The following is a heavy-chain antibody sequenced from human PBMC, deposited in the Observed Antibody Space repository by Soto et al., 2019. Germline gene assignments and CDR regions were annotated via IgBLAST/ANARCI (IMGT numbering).Heavy chain of an antibody. Sequence: QVQLQQWGAGLLKPSETLCLTCAVYGGSFSGYYWSWIRQPPGKGLEWIGEINHSGSTNYNPSLKSLVTISVDTSKNQFSLKLSSVTAADTAVYYCARVAYSSSWYGFDPWGKGTLVTVSS. D-gene: IGHD6-13*01. CDR1: GGSFSGYY. V-gene: IGHV4-34*01. CDR2: INHSGST. CDR3: ARVAYSSSWYGFDP. J-gene: IGHJ5*02.